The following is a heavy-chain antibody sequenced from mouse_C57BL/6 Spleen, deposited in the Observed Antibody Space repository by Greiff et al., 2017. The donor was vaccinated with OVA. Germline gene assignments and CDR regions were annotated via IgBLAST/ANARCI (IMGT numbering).Heavy chain of an antibody. J-gene: IGHJ4*01. CDR2: IRLKSDNYAT. V-gene: IGHV6-3*01. CDR3: TYGSVYYYAMDY. CDR1: GFTFSNYW. Sequence: EVQGVESGGGLVQPGGSMKLSCVASGFTFSNYWMNWVRQSPEKGLEWVAQIRLKSDNYATHYAESVKGRFTISRDDSKSSVYLQMNNLRAEDTGIYYCTYGSVYYYAMDYWGQGTSVTVSS. D-gene: IGHD1-1*01.